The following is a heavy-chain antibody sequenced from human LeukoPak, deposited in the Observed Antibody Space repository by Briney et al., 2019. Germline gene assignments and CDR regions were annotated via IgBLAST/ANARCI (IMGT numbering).Heavy chain of an antibody. J-gene: IGHJ3*02. CDR2: ISGSGSKT. Sequence: GGSLRLSCAASGFTFSTCAINWVRQAPGKGLEWVSAISGSGSKTFYADSVKGRFTISRDNPKNTLYLQMNSLRPEDTAVYYCMKEPRGYSFSFDIWGQGTMVTVSS. CDR3: MKEPRGYSFSFDI. V-gene: IGHV3-23*01. CDR1: GFTFSTCA. D-gene: IGHD5-18*01.